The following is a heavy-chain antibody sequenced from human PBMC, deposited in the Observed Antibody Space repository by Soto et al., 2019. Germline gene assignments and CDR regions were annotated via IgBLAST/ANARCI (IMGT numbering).Heavy chain of an antibody. CDR1: GFIFSHYG. Sequence: QVQLVDSGGGVVQPGRSLRLSCTASGFIFSHYGMHWVRQAPGKGLEWVAFISYDGSNKYYADSVKDRVTISRDNSKNTLYLEMNSRRAGETAVYVCAKVPLLPYCFDYWGQGTLVTVSS. CDR3: AKVPLLPYCFDY. CDR2: ISYDGSNK. D-gene: IGHD2-15*01. J-gene: IGHJ4*02. V-gene: IGHV3-30*18.